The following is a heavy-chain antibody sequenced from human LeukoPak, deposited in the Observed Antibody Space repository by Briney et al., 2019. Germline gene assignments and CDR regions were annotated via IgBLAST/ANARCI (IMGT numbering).Heavy chain of an antibody. V-gene: IGHV4-59*12. J-gene: IGHJ6*03. CDR1: GGSISSYY. CDR3: ARGGYGDYYYYMDV. CDR2: IHHGGST. D-gene: IGHD4-17*01. Sequence: PSETLSLTCTVSGGSISSYYWGWIRQSPGKGLEWLATIHHGGSTYDNPSLKSRVTISVDTSKNQYSLKLSSVTAADTAVYYCARGGYGDYYYYMDVWGKGTTVTVSS.